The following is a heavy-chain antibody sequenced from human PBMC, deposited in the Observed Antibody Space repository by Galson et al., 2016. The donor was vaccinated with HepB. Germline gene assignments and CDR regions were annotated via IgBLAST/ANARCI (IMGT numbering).Heavy chain of an antibody. D-gene: IGHD1-1*01. V-gene: IGHV3-33*01. CDR3: ARDVRPRQPHYYGMDV. Sequence: SLRLSCAASGFPFSSYGMHWVRQAPGKGLEWVGFIWYDGSNNFYEDSVKGRFTISRDNSKNTLYLQMNSLTAEDMSVYYCARDVRPRQPHYYGMDVWGQGTTVTVSS. CDR1: GFPFSSYG. J-gene: IGHJ6*02. CDR2: IWYDGSNN.